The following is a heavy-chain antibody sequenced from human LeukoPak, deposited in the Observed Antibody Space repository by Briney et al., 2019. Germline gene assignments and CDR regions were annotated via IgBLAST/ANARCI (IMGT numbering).Heavy chain of an antibody. CDR1: GGSFSGYY. V-gene: IGHV4-34*01. Sequence: PSDTLSLTCAVYGGSFSGYYWSWIRQPPGKGLEWIGDINHSGSTNYNPSLKSRVTISVDTSKNQFSLKLSSVTAAKTAVYYCARGRWDYDSSGYTNFDYWGQGTLVTVSS. CDR3: ARGRWDYDSSGYTNFDY. CDR2: INHSGST. J-gene: IGHJ4*02. D-gene: IGHD3-22*01.